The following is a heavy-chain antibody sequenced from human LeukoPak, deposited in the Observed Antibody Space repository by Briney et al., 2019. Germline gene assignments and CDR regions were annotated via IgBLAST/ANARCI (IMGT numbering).Heavy chain of an antibody. V-gene: IGHV4-59*04. CDR3: ARHPPGMTTVLDLDY. CDR2: IYYSGST. D-gene: IGHD4-11*01. J-gene: IGHJ4*02. CDR1: GGSISSYY. Sequence: SETLSLTCTVSGGSISSYYWSWIRQPPGKGLEWIGYIYYSGSTYYNPSLKSRVTISVDTSKNQFSLKLSSVTAADTAVYYCARHPPGMTTVLDLDYWGQGTLVTVSS.